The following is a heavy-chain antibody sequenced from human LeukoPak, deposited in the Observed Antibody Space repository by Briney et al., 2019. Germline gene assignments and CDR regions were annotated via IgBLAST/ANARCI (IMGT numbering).Heavy chain of an antibody. CDR3: ARGRGYYDYVWGSYRP. V-gene: IGHV4-34*01. CDR2: INHSGST. J-gene: IGHJ4*02. CDR1: GGSFSGYY. D-gene: IGHD3-16*02. Sequence: PSETLSLTCAVYGGSFSGYYWSWIRQPPGKGLEWIGEINHSGSTNYNPSLKSRVTISVDTSKNQFSLKLSSVTAADTAVYYCARGRGYYDYVWGSYRPWGQGTLVTVSS.